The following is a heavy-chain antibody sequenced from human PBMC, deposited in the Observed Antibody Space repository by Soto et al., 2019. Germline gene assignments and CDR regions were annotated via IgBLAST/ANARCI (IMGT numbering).Heavy chain of an antibody. J-gene: IGHJ4*02. V-gene: IGHV3-30-3*01. CDR2: ISSDGSNR. CDR3: ARQAARNYFDF. CDR1: GFTFSDYA. Sequence: GGSLRLSCAASGFTFSDYALHWVRQAPGKGLEWVTVISSDGSNRYYADSVKGRFTISRDNSKNTLYLQMNSLRAEDTAVYYCARQAARNYFDFWGQGTPVTVSS.